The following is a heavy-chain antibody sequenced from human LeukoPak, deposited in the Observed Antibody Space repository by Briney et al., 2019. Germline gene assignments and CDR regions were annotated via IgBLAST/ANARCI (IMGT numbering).Heavy chain of an antibody. D-gene: IGHD4-17*01. CDR3: AKDKYGEYDDEDPYYFDF. J-gene: IGHJ4*02. CDR1: GFTFDEYA. V-gene: IGHV3-43*02. Sequence: GGSLRLSCAASGFTFDEYAMHWVRQAPGKGLEWVSLITGDGYRTYYTDSVKGRFTISRDNSKNSLYLQMNSLRIEDTALYYCAKDKYGEYDDEDPYYFDFWGQGTLVTVSS. CDR2: ITGDGYRT.